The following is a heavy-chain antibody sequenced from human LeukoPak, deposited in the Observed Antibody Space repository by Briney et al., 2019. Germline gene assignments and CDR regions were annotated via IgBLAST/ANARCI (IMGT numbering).Heavy chain of an antibody. V-gene: IGHV1-2*02. CDR2: INPNSGGT. J-gene: IGHJ3*02. Sequence: ASVKVSCKASGYTFTGYYMHWVRQAPGQGPEWMGWINPNSGGTNYAQKFQGRVTMTRDTSISTAYMELSRLRSDDTAVYYCARRFLLWFGELSIGAFDIWGQGTMVTVSS. CDR1: GYTFTGYY. CDR3: ARRFLLWFGELSIGAFDI. D-gene: IGHD3-10*01.